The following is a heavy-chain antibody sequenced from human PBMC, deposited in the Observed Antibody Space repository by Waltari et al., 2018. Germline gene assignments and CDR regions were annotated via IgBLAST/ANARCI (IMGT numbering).Heavy chain of an antibody. Sequence: EVQLVESGGGLVQPGGSLKLSCAASGFTFSGSAMHWFRQASGKALEWVGRIRSKANSYATAYAASVKGRFTISRDDSKNTAYLQMNSLKTEDTAVYYCTRGKPGSSWFPTYYYYYYMDVWGKGTTVTVSS. J-gene: IGHJ6*03. CDR3: TRGKPGSSWFPTYYYYYYMDV. CDR1: GFTFSGSA. V-gene: IGHV3-73*02. CDR2: IRSKANSYAT. D-gene: IGHD6-13*01.